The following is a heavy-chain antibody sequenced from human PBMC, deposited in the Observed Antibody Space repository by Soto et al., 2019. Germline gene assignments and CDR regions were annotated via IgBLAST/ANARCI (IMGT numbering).Heavy chain of an antibody. V-gene: IGHV4-4*02. CDR3: TRHFYYSMDV. CDR1: GASVANDNW. J-gene: IGHJ6*02. CDR2: VHHSVGN. Sequence: QVQLQESGPGLVKPSETLPLTCTVSGASVANDNWWSWVRQSPGKGLEWIGEVHHSVGNNNSPSLTSRVTISVDKSTNQFSLKLHSVTAADSAVYFCTRHFYYSMDVWGQGTTVTVS.